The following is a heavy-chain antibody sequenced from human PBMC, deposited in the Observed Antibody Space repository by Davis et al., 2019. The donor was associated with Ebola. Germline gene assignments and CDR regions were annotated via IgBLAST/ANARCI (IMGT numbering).Heavy chain of an antibody. CDR1: GYTFTSYA. D-gene: IGHD3-16*02. J-gene: IGHJ4*02. Sequence: ASVKVSCKASGYTFTSYAMHWVRQAPGQRLEWMGWINAGNGNTKYSQKFQGRVTITRDTSASTAYMELSSLRSEDTAVYYCASNYDYVWGSYRYIYYWGQGTLVTVSS. V-gene: IGHV1-3*01. CDR2: INAGNGNT. CDR3: ASNYDYVWGSYRYIYY.